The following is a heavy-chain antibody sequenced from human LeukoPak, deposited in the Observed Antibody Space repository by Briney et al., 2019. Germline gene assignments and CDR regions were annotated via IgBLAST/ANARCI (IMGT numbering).Heavy chain of an antibody. CDR1: GGSISSGGYS. CDR2: IYHSGST. CDR3: ARVYTGDFWGGYYFDY. V-gene: IGHV4-30-2*01. D-gene: IGHD3-3*01. J-gene: IGHJ4*02. Sequence: SETLSLTCAVSGGSISSGGYSWSWIRQPPGQGLEWIGYIYHSGSTYYNPSLKSRVTISVDRSKNQFSLKLSSVTAADTAVYYCARVYTGDFWGGYYFDYWGQGTLVTVSS.